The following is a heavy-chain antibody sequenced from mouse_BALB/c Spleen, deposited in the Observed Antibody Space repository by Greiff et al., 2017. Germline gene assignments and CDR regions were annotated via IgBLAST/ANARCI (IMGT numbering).Heavy chain of an antibody. CDR2: INPSSGYT. CDR3: ARRRDGYRDYAMDY. D-gene: IGHD2-3*01. Sequence: QVQLQQSAAELARPGASVKMSCKASGYTFTSYTMHWVKQRPGQGLEWIGYINPSSGYTEYNQKFKDKTTLTADKSSSTAYMQLSSLTSEDSAVYYCARRRDGYRDYAMDYWGQGTSVTVSS. J-gene: IGHJ4*01. CDR1: GYTFTSYT. V-gene: IGHV1-4*02.